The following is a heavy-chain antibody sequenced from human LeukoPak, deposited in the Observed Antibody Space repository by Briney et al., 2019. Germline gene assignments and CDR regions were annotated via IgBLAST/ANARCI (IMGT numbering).Heavy chain of an antibody. J-gene: IGHJ4*02. CDR1: GFNFSSYG. V-gene: IGHV3-30*02. D-gene: IGHD1-26*01. Sequence: GGSLRLSCAASGFNFSSYGMHWVRQAPGKGLEWVAFTRYDGSNKYYADSVKGRFTISRDNSKNMLYLQMNSLRAEDTAVYYCAKDPQKWESYFDYWGQGTLVTVSS. CDR2: TRYDGSNK. CDR3: AKDPQKWESYFDY.